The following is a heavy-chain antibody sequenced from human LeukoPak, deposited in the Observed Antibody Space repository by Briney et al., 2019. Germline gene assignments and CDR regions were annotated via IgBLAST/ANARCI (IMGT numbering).Heavy chain of an antibody. J-gene: IGHJ4*02. CDR1: GGTFSSYA. V-gene: IGHV1-69*13. CDR3: ARERRSGYCSGGSCYSEYYFDY. CDR2: IIPIFGTA. D-gene: IGHD2-15*01. Sequence: ASVKVSCKASGGTFSSYAISWVRQAPGQGLEWMGGIIPIFGTANYAQKFQGRVTITADESTSTAYMELSSLRSEDTAVYYCARERRSGYCSGGSCYSEYYFDYWGQGTLVTVSS.